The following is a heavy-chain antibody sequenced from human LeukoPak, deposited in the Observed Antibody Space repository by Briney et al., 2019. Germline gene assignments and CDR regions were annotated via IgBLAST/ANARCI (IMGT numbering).Heavy chain of an antibody. J-gene: IGHJ6*04. CDR3: ASGGLYCSSTSCYNRRIMDV. Sequence: GASVKVSCKASGCTFTSYYMHWVRQAPGQGLEWMGIINPSGGSTSYAQKFQGRVTMTRDTSTSTVYMELSSLRSEDTAVYYCASGGLYCSSTSCYNRRIMDVWGKGTTVTVSS. D-gene: IGHD2-2*02. V-gene: IGHV1-46*01. CDR2: INPSGGST. CDR1: GCTFTSYY.